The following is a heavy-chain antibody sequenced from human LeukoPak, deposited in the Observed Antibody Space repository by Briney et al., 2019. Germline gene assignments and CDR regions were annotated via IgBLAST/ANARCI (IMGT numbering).Heavy chain of an antibody. CDR1: GGSFSGYY. Sequence: SETLSLTCAVYGGSFSGYYWSWIRQPPGKGLEWIGEINHSGSTNYNPSLKSRVTISIETSKNQFSLNLSSVAAADTAVYYCAGGWDYFDCWGQGTLVTVSS. J-gene: IGHJ4*02. D-gene: IGHD7-27*01. CDR3: AGGWDYFDC. CDR2: INHSGST. V-gene: IGHV4-34*01.